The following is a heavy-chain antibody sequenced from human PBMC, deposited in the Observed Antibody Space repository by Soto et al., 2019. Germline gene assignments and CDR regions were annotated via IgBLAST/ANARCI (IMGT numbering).Heavy chain of an antibody. V-gene: IGHV3-15*01. CDR3: TTALSTVTTLGY. D-gene: IGHD4-17*01. CDR2: IRRKTDGETV. CDR1: GFTFTNAW. Sequence: EVQLVESGGGLVKPGGSIRLSCAASGFTFTNAWMSWVRQAPGKGLEWVGRIRRKTDGETVDYDAPVKGRFTISRDDSNNTLYLQMNSLKTEDTAVYFCTTALSTVTTLGYWGQGTLVTVSS. J-gene: IGHJ4*02.